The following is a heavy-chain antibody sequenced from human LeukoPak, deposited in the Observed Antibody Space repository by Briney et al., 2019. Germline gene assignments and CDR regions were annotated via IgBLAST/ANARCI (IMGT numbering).Heavy chain of an antibody. CDR2: INAGNGNT. V-gene: IGHV1-3*01. Sequence: ASVKVSCKASGYTFTSYAMHWVRQAPGQRLEWMGWINAGNGNTKYSQKFQGRVTITRDTSASAAYMELSSLRSEDTAVYYCARPVMYSSGPFDYWGQGTLVTVSS. CDR3: ARPVMYSSGPFDY. CDR1: GYTFTSYA. J-gene: IGHJ4*02. D-gene: IGHD6-19*01.